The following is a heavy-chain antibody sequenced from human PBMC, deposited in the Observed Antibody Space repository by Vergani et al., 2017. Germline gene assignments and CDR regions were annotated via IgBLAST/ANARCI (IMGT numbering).Heavy chain of an antibody. Sequence: VQLVESGGGLVKPGGSLRLSCAASGFTFSSYSMNWVRQAPGNGLEWVSSISSSSSYIYYADSVKGRFTISRDNAKNSLYLQMNSLRAEDTAVYYCARDGEMTTVTTYAFDIWGQGTMVTVSS. J-gene: IGHJ3*02. D-gene: IGHD4-17*01. CDR1: GFTFSSYS. CDR3: ARDGEMTTVTTYAFDI. CDR2: ISSSSSYI. V-gene: IGHV3-21*01.